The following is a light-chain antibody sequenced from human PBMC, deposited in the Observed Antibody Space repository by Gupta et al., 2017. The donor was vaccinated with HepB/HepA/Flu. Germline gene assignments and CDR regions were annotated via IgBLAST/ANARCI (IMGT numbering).Light chain of an antibody. CDR3: QAWDSGTVV. V-gene: IGLV3-1*01. Sequence: SYELTQPPSVSVSPGQTVSITCSGDKLGDKYACWYQQKPGQSPVLVIYQDNKRPSVIPERFSGSNSGNTATLTISGTQAMDEGDYYCQAWDSGTVVFGGGTKLTVL. J-gene: IGLJ2*01. CDR1: KLGDKY. CDR2: QDN.